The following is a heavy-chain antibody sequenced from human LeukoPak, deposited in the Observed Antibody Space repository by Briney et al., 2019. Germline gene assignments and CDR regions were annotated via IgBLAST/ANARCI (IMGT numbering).Heavy chain of an antibody. Sequence: GRSLRLSCAGSGFTFSRFVIQWVCPAPGEGLGRGAVIWYDGSNKYYVDSVKGRFTISRDNSKNTLYLQMNSLRAEDTAVYYCARDRSPYGDTGYGMGVWGQGTTVTVSS. CDR1: GFTFSRFV. D-gene: IGHD4-17*01. J-gene: IGHJ6*02. V-gene: IGHV3-33*01. CDR3: ARDRSPYGDTGYGMGV. CDR2: IWYDGSNK.